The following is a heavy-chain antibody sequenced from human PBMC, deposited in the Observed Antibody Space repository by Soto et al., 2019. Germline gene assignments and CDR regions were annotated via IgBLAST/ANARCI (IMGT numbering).Heavy chain of an antibody. J-gene: IGHJ6*02. V-gene: IGHV3-30*18. D-gene: IGHD2-2*01. CDR3: AKGSAIVLVTAAMNYYYGMDV. Sequence: QVQLVESGGGVVQPGRSLRLSCAASGFTFSSYGMHWVRQAPGKGLEWVAVISYDGSNKYYADSVKGRFTISRDNSKNTLYLRMKSLRAGGTAVYYCAKGSAIVLVTAAMNYYYGMDVWGQGTKVTVSS. CDR1: GFTFSSYG. CDR2: ISYDGSNK.